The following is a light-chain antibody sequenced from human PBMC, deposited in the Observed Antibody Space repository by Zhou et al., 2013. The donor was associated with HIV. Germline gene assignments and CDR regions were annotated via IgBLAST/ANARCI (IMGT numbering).Light chain of an antibody. J-gene: IGKJ3*01. CDR3: QKYNSAPFT. CDR2: GAS. V-gene: IGKV3-15*01. CDR1: QSVRSN. Sequence: EVLMTQSPATLSVSPGERATLSCRASQSVRSNLAWYQQKPGQAPRLLIYGASTRATGIPARFSGSGSGTEFTLTISSLQPEDVATYYCQKYNSAPFTFGPGTKVDIK.